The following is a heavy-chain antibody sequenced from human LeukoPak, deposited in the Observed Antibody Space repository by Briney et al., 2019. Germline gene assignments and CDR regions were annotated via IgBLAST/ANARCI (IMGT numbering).Heavy chain of an antibody. D-gene: IGHD1-1*01. Sequence: ASVKVSCKASGNSLNNYHMHWVRQAPGQGPEWLGIIRPGGDGPSYAQKFQGRVTMTRDMSTSTVYMELSSLTSDDTAVYYCGRDPTYRNYFDSWGQGTLVTVSS. CDR2: IRPGGDGP. J-gene: IGHJ4*02. CDR1: GNSLNNYH. CDR3: GRDPTYRNYFDS. V-gene: IGHV1-46*02.